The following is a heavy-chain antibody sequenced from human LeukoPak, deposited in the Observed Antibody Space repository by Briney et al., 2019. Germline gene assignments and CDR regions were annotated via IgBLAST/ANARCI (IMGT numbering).Heavy chain of an antibody. CDR1: GFSFDDYG. CDR2: ISSSSSYI. Sequence: GGSLRLSCAASGFSFDDYGMNWVRQAPGKGLEWVSSISSSSSYIYYADSVKGRFTISRDNAKNSLYLQMNSLRAEDTAVYYCARDGAGSELDYWGQGTLVTVSS. CDR3: ARDGAGSELDY. J-gene: IGHJ4*02. V-gene: IGHV3-21*01. D-gene: IGHD1-14*01.